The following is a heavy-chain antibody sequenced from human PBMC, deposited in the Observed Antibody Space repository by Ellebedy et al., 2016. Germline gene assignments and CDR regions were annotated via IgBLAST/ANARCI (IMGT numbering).Heavy chain of an antibody. V-gene: IGHV3-23*01. CDR1: GFSFRMYD. J-gene: IGHJ3*01. CDR3: AKGYFSRAYCGGDCYLDDPFDV. D-gene: IGHD2-21*01. CDR2: ISGSGAVT. Sequence: GESLKISXEGSGFSFRMYDMNWVRQAPGKGLEWVAGISGSGAVTHYADSVMGRFTISREKSKNMLSLEMNGLRADDTALYYCAKGYFSRAYCGGDCYLDDPFDVWGQGTVVTVSS.